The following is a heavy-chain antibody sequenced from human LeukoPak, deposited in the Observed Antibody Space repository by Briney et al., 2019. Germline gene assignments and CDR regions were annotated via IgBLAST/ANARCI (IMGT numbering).Heavy chain of an antibody. CDR2: IRYDGSNK. CDR1: GFIFSSYG. Sequence: GGSLRLSCAASGFIFSSYGMHWVRQAPGKGLEWVAFIRYDGSNKYYADSVKGRFTISRDNSKNTLYLQMNSLRAEDTAVYYCAKDSAYYYDSSGYFYDWGQGTLVTVSS. J-gene: IGHJ4*02. V-gene: IGHV3-30*02. D-gene: IGHD3-22*01. CDR3: AKDSAYYYDSSGYFYD.